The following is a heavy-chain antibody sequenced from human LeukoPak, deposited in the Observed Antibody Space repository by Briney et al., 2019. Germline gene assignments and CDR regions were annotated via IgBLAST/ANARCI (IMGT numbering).Heavy chain of an antibody. CDR2: NYHSGSA. V-gene: IGHV4-38-2*02. J-gene: IGHJ5*02. CDR3: ARDPRWLTPDCTSTSCYENYFDP. CDR1: GYSISSGYQ. D-gene: IGHD2-2*01. Sequence: SETLSLTCAVSGYSISSGYQWGWIRQSPGEGLGWIGSNYHSGSAHYNPSLKSRATISVETSKNQFSLKMYSVTAADTAVYYCARDPRWLTPDCTSTSCYENYFDPWGQGTLVTVSS.